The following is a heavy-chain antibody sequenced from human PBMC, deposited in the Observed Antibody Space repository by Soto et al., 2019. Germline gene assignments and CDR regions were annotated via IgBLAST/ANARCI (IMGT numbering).Heavy chain of an antibody. V-gene: IGHV4-4*02. D-gene: IGHD2-2*01. CDR1: GGSISSSNW. Sequence: QVQLQESGPGLVKPSGTLSLTCAVSGGSISSSNWWSWVRQPPGKGLEGIGEIYHSGSTNYNPSLKSRVTISVDKSKNQFSLKLSSVTAADTAVYYCAAKVVPAAKEAFDPWGQGTLVTVSS. J-gene: IGHJ5*02. CDR3: AAKVVPAAKEAFDP. CDR2: IYHSGST.